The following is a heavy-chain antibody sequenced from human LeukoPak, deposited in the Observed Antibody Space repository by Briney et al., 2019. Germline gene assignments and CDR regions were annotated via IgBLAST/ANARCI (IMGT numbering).Heavy chain of an antibody. CDR1: GYSFTTYW. CDR3: ARRRAVRGVYYFDN. Sequence: GESLKISCKDSGYSFTTYWIVWVRQMPGEGLELMGIIYPGDSDTKYNPSFGGQVTISADKSISTAYLQWSSLKASDTAMYYCARRRAVRGVYYFDNWGQGTLVTVSS. D-gene: IGHD3-10*01. V-gene: IGHV5-51*01. J-gene: IGHJ4*02. CDR2: IYPGDSDT.